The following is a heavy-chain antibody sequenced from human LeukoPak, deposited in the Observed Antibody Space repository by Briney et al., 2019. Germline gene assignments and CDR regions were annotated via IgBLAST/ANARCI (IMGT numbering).Heavy chain of an antibody. V-gene: IGHV3-21*01. CDR2: ISSSSSYI. Sequence: GSLRLSCAASGFTFSSYSMNWVRQAPGKGLEWVSSISSSSSYIYYADSVKGRFTISRDNAKNSLYLQMNSLRAEDTAVYYYARWAITMVRDPPRSYGMDVWGKGTTVTVSS. J-gene: IGHJ6*04. CDR1: GFTFSSYS. D-gene: IGHD3-10*01. CDR3: ARWAITMVRDPPRSYGMDV.